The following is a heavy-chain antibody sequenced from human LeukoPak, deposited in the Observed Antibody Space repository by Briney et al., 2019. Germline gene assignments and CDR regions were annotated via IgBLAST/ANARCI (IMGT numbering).Heavy chain of an antibody. J-gene: IGHJ3*02. V-gene: IGHV3-7*01. CDR2: IKQDGSEK. CDR1: GFTFSSYW. D-gene: IGHD3-22*01. Sequence: GGSLRLSCAASGFTFSSYWMSWVRQAPGKGLEWVANIKQDGSEKYYVDSVKGRFTISRDNAKNSLYLQMNSLRAEDTAVYYCARDEDSSGYNDAFDIWGQGTMVTVSS. CDR3: ARDEDSSGYNDAFDI.